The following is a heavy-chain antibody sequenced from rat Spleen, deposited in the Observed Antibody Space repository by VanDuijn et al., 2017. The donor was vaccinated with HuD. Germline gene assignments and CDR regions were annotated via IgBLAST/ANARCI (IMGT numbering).Heavy chain of an antibody. V-gene: IGHV2-13*01. CDR2: IWGDGST. CDR3: ARFGGEFDY. Sequence: QVQLKESGPGLVQPSQTLSLTCTVSGFSLTSYGVSWVRQPPGKGLEWMGGIWGDGSTNYNSALKSRLSISRDTAKSQVFLKMNSLQTEDTATYYCARFGGEFDYWGQGVMVTVSS. J-gene: IGHJ2*01. CDR1: GFSLTSYG. D-gene: IGHD4-6*01.